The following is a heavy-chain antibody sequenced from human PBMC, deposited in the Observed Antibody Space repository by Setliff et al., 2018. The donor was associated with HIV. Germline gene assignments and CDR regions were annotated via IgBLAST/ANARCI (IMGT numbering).Heavy chain of an antibody. J-gene: IGHJ6*02. CDR2: ISGSGDSA. CDR1: GFNFRTYA. Sequence: GGSLRLSCAVSGFNFRTYAMSWVRQAPGKGLDWVSVISGSGDSAYYADSVKGRFTISRDDSKNMLFLQMDSLRVEDTAVYYCARDVCITMVRGVRRPYYYYGMDVWGQGTTVTVSS. D-gene: IGHD3-10*01. CDR3: ARDVCITMVRGVRRPYYYYGMDV. V-gene: IGHV3-23*01.